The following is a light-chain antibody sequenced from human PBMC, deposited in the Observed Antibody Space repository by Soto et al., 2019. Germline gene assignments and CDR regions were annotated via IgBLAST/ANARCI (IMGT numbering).Light chain of an antibody. CDR2: GAS. CDR3: QHYGTSRIT. Sequence: EVVLTQSPGTLSLSPGERATLSCRASQSVTSNYLAWYQQKPGQAPRLIIYGASSRATGIPDRFSGSGSGTDCTLTISRLESEDVAVYYCQHYGTSRITLGQGTRLEI. V-gene: IGKV3-20*01. CDR1: QSVTSNY. J-gene: IGKJ5*01.